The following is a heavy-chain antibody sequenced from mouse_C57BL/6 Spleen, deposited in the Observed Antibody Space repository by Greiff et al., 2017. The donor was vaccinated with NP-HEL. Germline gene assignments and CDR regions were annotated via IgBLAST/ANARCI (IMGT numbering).Heavy chain of an antibody. J-gene: IGHJ4*01. Sequence: VQLQQSGTELVKPGASVKLSCKASGYTFTSYWMHWVKQRPGQGLEWIGNINPSNGGTNYNEKFKSKATLTVDKSSSTAYMQLSSLTSEDSAVYYCARKIYYDYDEDAMDYWGQGTSVTVSS. D-gene: IGHD2-4*01. CDR1: GYTFTSYW. CDR3: ARKIYYDYDEDAMDY. V-gene: IGHV1-53*01. CDR2: INPSNGGT.